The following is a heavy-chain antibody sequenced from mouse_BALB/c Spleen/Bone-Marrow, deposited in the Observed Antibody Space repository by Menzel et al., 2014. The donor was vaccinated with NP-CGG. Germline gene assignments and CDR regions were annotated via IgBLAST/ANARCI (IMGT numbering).Heavy chain of an antibody. Sequence: VHVKQSGAELVKPGASVKLSCTASGFNIKDTYMHWVKQRPEQGLEWIGRIDPANGNTRYDPKFQSKATITADTSSNTAYLQLSSLTSEDTAVYYCAVYDYEGFAYWGQGTLVTVSA. CDR1: GFNIKDTY. V-gene: IGHV14-3*02. CDR2: IDPANGNT. D-gene: IGHD2-4*01. CDR3: AVYDYEGFAY. J-gene: IGHJ3*01.